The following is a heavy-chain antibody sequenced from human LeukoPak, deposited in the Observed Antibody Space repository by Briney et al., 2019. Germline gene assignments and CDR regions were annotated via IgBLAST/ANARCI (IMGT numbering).Heavy chain of an antibody. J-gene: IGHJ4*02. Sequence: SVPVSSTASGRTFSTYTISWARQAPGQGLEWMGGIIPIFGTANYTQQFQGRVTITADKSTSTAYMELSSLRSEDTAVYYWARGPGYCSSTSCRREYYFDYWGQGTLVTVSS. CDR3: ARGPGYCSSTSCRREYYFDY. CDR1: GRTFSTYT. D-gene: IGHD2-2*01. V-gene: IGHV1-69*06. CDR2: IIPIFGTA.